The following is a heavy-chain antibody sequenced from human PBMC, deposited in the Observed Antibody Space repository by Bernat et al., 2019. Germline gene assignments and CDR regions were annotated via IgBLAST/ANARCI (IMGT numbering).Heavy chain of an antibody. J-gene: IGHJ6*02. V-gene: IGHV3-64*01. CDR3: ARSKCSGGSCYYYDGMDV. CDR2: ISSNGGST. D-gene: IGHD2-15*01. CDR1: GFTFSNYA. Sequence: EVQLVESGGGLVQPGGSLRLSCAASGFTFSNYAMHWVRQAPGKGLEYVSAISSNGGSTYYANSVKGRFTISRDNSKNTLYLQMGSLRAEDIAVYYCARSKCSGGSCYYYDGMDVWGQGTTVTVSS.